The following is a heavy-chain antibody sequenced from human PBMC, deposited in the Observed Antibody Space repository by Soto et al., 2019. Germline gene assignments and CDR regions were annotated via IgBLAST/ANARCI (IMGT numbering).Heavy chain of an antibody. J-gene: IGHJ4*02. CDR1: GGTFSSYA. Sequence: QVQLVQSGAEVKKPGSSVKVSCKASGGTFSSYAISWVRQAPGQGLEWVGGIIPIFGTANYAQKFQGRVTITALESTSTAYMELSSLRSEDTAVYYCARDPPTYYYDTSGYYYGYWGQGTLVTVSS. CDR2: IIPIFGTA. V-gene: IGHV1-69*12. CDR3: ARDPPTYYYDTSGYYYGY. D-gene: IGHD3-22*01.